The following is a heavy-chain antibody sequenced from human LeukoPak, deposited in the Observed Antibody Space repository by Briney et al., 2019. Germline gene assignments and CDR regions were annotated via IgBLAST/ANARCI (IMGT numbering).Heavy chain of an antibody. CDR2: IRYDGSDK. V-gene: IGHV3-30*02. Sequence: GGSLRLSCAASGFTFSDYYMSWVRQAPGKGLEWVAFIRYDGSDKYYADSVKGRFTISRDKSKNTLYLQMNSLRAEDTAVYYCAKDPGHIWGQGTMVTVSS. CDR1: GFTFSDYY. J-gene: IGHJ3*02. CDR3: AKDPGHI.